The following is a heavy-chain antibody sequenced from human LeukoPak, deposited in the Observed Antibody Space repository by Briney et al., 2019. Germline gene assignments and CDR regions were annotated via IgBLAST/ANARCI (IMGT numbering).Heavy chain of an antibody. D-gene: IGHD2-2*01. Sequence: PGGSLRLSCAASGFTFRSYAMSWVRQAPGKGLEWVSAISGSGGSTYYADSVKGRFTISRDNSKNTLYLQMNSLRAEDTAVYYCAKSQDEYCSSTSCYAGNFDYWGQGTLVTVSS. CDR1: GFTFRSYA. CDR3: AKSQDEYCSSTSCYAGNFDY. J-gene: IGHJ4*02. V-gene: IGHV3-23*01. CDR2: ISGSGGST.